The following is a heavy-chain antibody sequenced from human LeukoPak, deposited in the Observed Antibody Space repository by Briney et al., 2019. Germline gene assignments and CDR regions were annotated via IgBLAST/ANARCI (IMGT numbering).Heavy chain of an antibody. J-gene: IGHJ5*02. CDR2: IYYSGST. V-gene: IGHV4-30-4*01. D-gene: IGHD4/OR15-4a*01. Sequence: SETLSLTCTVSGGSISSGDYYWSWIRQPPGTGLEWIGYIYYSGSTYYHPSLKSRVTISVDTSKNQFSLKLSSETAADTAVYYCARYSANYVWFDPWGQGTLVTVSS. CDR1: GGSISSGDYY. CDR3: ARYSANYVWFDP.